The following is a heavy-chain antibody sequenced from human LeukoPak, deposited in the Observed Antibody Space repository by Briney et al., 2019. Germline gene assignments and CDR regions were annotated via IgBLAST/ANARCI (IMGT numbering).Heavy chain of an antibody. D-gene: IGHD6-19*01. V-gene: IGHV3-33*01. J-gene: IGHJ4*02. CDR2: IWEDGSNI. CDR1: GFTFRNYG. CDR3: ARVGYNSGWYEY. Sequence: PGGSLRLSCAASGFTFRNYGMHWVRQAPGKGLEWVAGIWEDGSNIHYADSVKGRFTISRDNSKNTLYLQMNSLRAEDTAVYYCARVGYNSGWYEYWGQGTLVTVSS.